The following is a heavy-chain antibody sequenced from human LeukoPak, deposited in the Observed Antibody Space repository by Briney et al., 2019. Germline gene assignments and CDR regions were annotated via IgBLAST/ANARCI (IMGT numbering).Heavy chain of an antibody. J-gene: IGHJ4*02. CDR1: GFTFSSYG. CDR3: AKVGGSSRYYDSSGYYRDY. Sequence: GGSLRLSCAASGFTFSSYGMHWVRQAPGKGLEWVAVISYDGSNKYYADSVKGRFTISRDNSKNTLYLQMNSLRAEDTAVYYCAKVGGSSRYYDSSGYYRDYWGQGTLVTVSS. CDR2: ISYDGSNK. V-gene: IGHV3-30*18. D-gene: IGHD3-22*01.